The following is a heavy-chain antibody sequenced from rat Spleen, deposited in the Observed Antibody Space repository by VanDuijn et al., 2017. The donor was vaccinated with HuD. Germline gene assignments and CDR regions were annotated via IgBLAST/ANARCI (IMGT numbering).Heavy chain of an antibody. Sequence: EVQLQESGPGLVKPSQSLSLTCSVTHYSITSSYEWNWIRKFPGNKMEWMAYISYSGSTGYNPSLKSRISITRDTSKNQFFLHLNSVTPEDTATYYCARTYYYDGSYYPFDYWGQGVMVTVSS. D-gene: IGHD1-12*02. J-gene: IGHJ2*01. CDR1: HYSITSSY. CDR2: ISYSGST. V-gene: IGHV3-1*01. CDR3: ARTYYYDGSYYPFDY.